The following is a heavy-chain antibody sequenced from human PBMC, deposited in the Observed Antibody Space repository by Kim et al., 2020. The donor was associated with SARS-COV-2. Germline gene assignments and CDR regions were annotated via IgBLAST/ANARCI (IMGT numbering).Heavy chain of an antibody. CDR3: VYNSGSSIYYCFG. CDR1: GFTFSSYA. J-gene: IGHJ6*01. Sequence: GGSLRLSCAASGFTFSSYAMSWVRQSPGKGLEWVSSLSTNGDNTSSDDSAKGRFTISSDNSRTTINLQMNSQRPEDTAAYFCVYNSGSSIYYCFG. D-gene: IGHD2-15*01. CDR2: LSTNGDNT. V-gene: IGHV3-23*01.